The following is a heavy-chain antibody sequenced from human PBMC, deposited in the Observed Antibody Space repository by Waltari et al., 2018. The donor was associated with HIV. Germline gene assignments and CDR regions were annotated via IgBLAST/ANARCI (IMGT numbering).Heavy chain of an antibody. CDR3: ARDEGGGEENDFLSGLDYYGMDG. Sequence: QLQLVQSGAEVKKPGASVKVSCKASGYTFTSYYIHWVRQAHGQGLEWSGIINPGGGTTRDEQKCRGRVTMTRGTATRTGYMELSSLRCEEMAVYYCARDEGGGEENDFLSGLDYYGMDGGGQGTTVTVSS. V-gene: IGHV1-46*01. CDR2: INPGGGTT. J-gene: IGHJ6*02. D-gene: IGHD3-3*01. CDR1: GYTFTSYY.